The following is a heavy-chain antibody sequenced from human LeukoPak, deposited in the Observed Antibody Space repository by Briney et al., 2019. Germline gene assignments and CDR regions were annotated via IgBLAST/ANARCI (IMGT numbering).Heavy chain of an antibody. CDR1: GYTFTSNY. J-gene: IGHJ4*02. CDR2: INTSGGST. V-gene: IGHV1-46*01. CDR3: AIDFWYYYISGYYSLLDY. D-gene: IGHD3-22*01. Sequence: DSVTVSCKAYGYTFTSNYMHWERQAHREGSEWMGIINTSGGSTRYAQMFQGRVTMARDASTSIVYMKLSSLRSEDTAVYYCAIDFWYYYISGYYSLLDYWGQGTLVTVSS.